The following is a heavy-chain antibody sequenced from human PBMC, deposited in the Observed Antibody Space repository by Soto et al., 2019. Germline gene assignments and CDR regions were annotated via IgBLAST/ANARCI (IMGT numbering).Heavy chain of an antibody. J-gene: IGHJ6*03. Sequence: TGGSLRLSCAASGFTFSSYSMNWVRQAPGKGLEWVSSISSSSSYIYYADSVKGRFTISRDNAKNSLYLQMNSLRAEDTAVYYCARDRSSSSLSYYYYMDVWGKGTTVTVSS. D-gene: IGHD6-6*01. V-gene: IGHV3-21*01. CDR1: GFTFSSYS. CDR2: ISSSSSYI. CDR3: ARDRSSSSLSYYYYMDV.